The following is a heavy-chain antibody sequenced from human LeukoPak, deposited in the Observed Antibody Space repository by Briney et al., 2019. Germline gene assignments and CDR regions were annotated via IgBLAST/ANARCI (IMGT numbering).Heavy chain of an antibody. D-gene: IGHD2-2*01. Sequence: SETLSLTCTVSGGSISSSSYYWGWIRQPPGKGLEWIGSIYYSGSTYYNPSLKSRVTISVDTSKNQFSLKLSSVTAADTAVYYCASLGYCSSTSCHRIDYWGQGTLVTVSS. V-gene: IGHV4-39*07. CDR1: GGSISSSSYY. CDR3: ASLGYCSSTSCHRIDY. CDR2: IYYSGST. J-gene: IGHJ4*02.